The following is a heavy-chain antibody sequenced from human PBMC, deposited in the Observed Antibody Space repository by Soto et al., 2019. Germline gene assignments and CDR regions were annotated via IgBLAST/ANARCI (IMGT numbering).Heavy chain of an antibody. CDR1: GFTFSSYA. CDR3: ARATQGEPHDAFDI. V-gene: IGHV3-30-3*01. J-gene: IGHJ3*02. CDR2: ISYDGSNK. Sequence: QVQLVESGGGVVQPGRSLRLSCAASGFTFSSYAMHWVRQAPGKGLEWVAVISYDGSNKYYADSVKGRFTISRDNSKNTLYLQMNSLRAEDTAVYYCARATQGEPHDAFDIWGQGTMVTVSS. D-gene: IGHD3-16*01.